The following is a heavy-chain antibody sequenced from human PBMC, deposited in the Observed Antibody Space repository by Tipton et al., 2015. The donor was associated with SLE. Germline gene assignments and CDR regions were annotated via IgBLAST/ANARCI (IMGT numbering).Heavy chain of an antibody. CDR1: GFTFSIYA. D-gene: IGHD1-26*01. Sequence: SLRLSCAASGFTFSIYAMNWVRQTPGKGLEWVANIKQDGSDKNNADFVRGRFTISRDNAKNSLYLQLNSLRAEDTAVYYCAREENSGGYEYWGQGTLVTVSS. CDR3: AREENSGGYEY. V-gene: IGHV3-7*01. CDR2: IKQDGSDK. J-gene: IGHJ4*02.